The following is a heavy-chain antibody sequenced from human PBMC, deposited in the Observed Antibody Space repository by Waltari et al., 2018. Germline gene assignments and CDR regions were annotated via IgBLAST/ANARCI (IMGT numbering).Heavy chain of an antibody. D-gene: IGHD7-27*01. V-gene: IGHV4-34*01. Sequence: QVQLQQWGAGLLKPSETLSLTCVVHGGSFSGFFWSWIRQTPGRGLEWIGEFTHTGRTNYNPSLKGRVTISVDTSKNQFSLNLTSVTAADTAIYFCARNSPKKQVRPRPGVFFQRWGQGTLVTVSS. J-gene: IGHJ1*01. CDR1: GGSFSGFF. CDR2: FTHTGRT. CDR3: ARNSPKKQVRPRPGVFFQR.